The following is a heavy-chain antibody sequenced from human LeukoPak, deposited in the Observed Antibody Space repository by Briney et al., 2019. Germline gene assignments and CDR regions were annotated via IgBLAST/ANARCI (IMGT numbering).Heavy chain of an antibody. D-gene: IGHD2-2*01. CDR3: ARDPGYCGSTSCYETYYYYYMDV. Sequence: PGGSLRLSCAASGFTFSSYWMHWVRQAPGKGLVWVSRINSDGSSTSYADSAKGRFTISRDNAKNTLYLQMNSLRAEDTAVYYCARDPGYCGSTSCYETYYYYYMDVWGKGTTVTVSS. V-gene: IGHV3-74*01. CDR2: INSDGSST. J-gene: IGHJ6*03. CDR1: GFTFSSYW.